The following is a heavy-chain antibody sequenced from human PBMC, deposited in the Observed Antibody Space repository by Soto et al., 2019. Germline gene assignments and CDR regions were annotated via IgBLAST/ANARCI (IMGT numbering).Heavy chain of an antibody. J-gene: IGHJ6*03. CDR1: GGSISSYY. Sequence: TLSLTCTVSGGSISSYYWSWIRQPPGKGLEWIGYIYYSGSTNYNPSLKSRVTISVVTSKNQFSLKLSSVTAADTAVYYCASGSGSYYNGDYYYMDVWGKGTTVTVSS. CDR2: IYYSGST. CDR3: ASGSGSYYNGDYYYMDV. D-gene: IGHD3-10*01. V-gene: IGHV4-59*01.